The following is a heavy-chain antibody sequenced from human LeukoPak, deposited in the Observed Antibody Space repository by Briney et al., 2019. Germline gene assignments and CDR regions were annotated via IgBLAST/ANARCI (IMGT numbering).Heavy chain of an antibody. Sequence: GGSLRLSCAASGLTFSDYYMSWIRQAPGKGLEWVSYISSSGSTIYYADSVKGRFTISRDNAKNSLYLQMNSLRAEDTAVYYCARVKVGALGPYDAFDIWGQGTMVTVSS. D-gene: IGHD1-26*01. J-gene: IGHJ3*02. CDR1: GLTFSDYY. CDR3: ARVKVGALGPYDAFDI. CDR2: ISSSGSTI. V-gene: IGHV3-11*01.